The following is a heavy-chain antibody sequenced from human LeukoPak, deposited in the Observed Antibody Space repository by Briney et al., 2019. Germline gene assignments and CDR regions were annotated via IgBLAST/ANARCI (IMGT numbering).Heavy chain of an antibody. V-gene: IGHV1-18*01. J-gene: IGHJ4*02. Sequence: ASVKVSCKASGYTFTSYGISWVRQAPGQGLEWMGWISAYNGNTNYAQKFQGRVTITADESTSTAYMELSSLRSEDTAVYYCARGPRYYDFWSGYSRTATDYWGQGTLVTVSS. CDR1: GYTFTSYG. CDR3: ARGPRYYDFWSGYSRTATDY. CDR2: ISAYNGNT. D-gene: IGHD3-3*01.